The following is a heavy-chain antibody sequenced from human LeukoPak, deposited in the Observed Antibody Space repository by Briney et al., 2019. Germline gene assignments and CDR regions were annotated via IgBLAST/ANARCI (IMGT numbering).Heavy chain of an antibody. V-gene: IGHV4-59*01. CDR2: IYDSGSI. D-gene: IGHD6-13*01. Sequence: KSSETLSLTCTVSGGSISSYYWSWIRQPPGKGLEWIGYIYDSGSINYNPSLKSRVTISVDTSKNQFSLKLSSVTAADTAVYYCARGIAEGNWFDPWGQGTRVTVSS. J-gene: IGHJ5*02. CDR3: ARGIAEGNWFDP. CDR1: GGSISSYY.